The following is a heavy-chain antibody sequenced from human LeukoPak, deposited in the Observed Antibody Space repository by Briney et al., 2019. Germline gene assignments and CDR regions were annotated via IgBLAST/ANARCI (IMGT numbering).Heavy chain of an antibody. CDR3: ARDLNWETY. V-gene: IGHV3-20*04. J-gene: IGHJ4*02. D-gene: IGHD7-27*01. CDR2: INWNSGST. CDR1: GFTFDDYG. Sequence: PGGSLRLSCAASGFTFDDYGMNWVRHAPGKGLEWVSGINWNSGSTGYADSVKGRFTISRDNAKNSLYLQMNSLRAEDTAVYYCARDLNWETYWGQGTLVSVSS.